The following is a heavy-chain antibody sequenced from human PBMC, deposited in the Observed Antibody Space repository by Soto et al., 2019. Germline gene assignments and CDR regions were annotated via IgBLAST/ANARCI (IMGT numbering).Heavy chain of an antibody. Sequence: GGSLRLSCAASGFTFSDYYMSWIRQAPGKGLEWVSYISSSGSTIYYADSGKGRFTISRDNAKNSLYLQMNSLRVEDTAVYYCARYLWFGIEVWFDPWGQGTLVTVSS. CDR1: GFTFSDYY. V-gene: IGHV3-11*01. CDR2: ISSSGSTI. J-gene: IGHJ5*02. CDR3: ARYLWFGIEVWFDP. D-gene: IGHD3-10*01.